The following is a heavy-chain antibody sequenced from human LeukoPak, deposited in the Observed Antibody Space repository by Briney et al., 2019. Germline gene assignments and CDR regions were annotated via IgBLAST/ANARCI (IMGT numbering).Heavy chain of an antibody. CDR2: ISSGSAV. V-gene: IGHV3-48*04. J-gene: IGHJ4*02. CDR1: GFTFSSYS. D-gene: IGHD5-12*01. Sequence: GGSLRLSCAASGFTFSSYSMNWVRQAPGKGLEWVSYISSGSAVLYTDSVKGRFTMSRDNAKNSLYLQMNSLRAEDTAVYYCARVYPCMVAYDYWGQGTLVTVSS. CDR3: ARVYPCMVAYDY.